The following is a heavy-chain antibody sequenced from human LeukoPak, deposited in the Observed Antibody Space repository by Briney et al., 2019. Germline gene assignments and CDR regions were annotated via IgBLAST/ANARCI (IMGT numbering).Heavy chain of an antibody. V-gene: IGHV4-4*02. CDR1: GGSISSSNW. D-gene: IGHD3-10*01. CDR2: TYHSGST. J-gene: IGHJ6*02. Sequence: SETLSLTCAVSGGSISSSNWWSWVRQPPGEGLEWIGETYHSGSTNYNPSLKSRVTISVDKSKNQFSLKLSSVTAADTAVYYCARDSASLWFGEFYYYGMDVWGQGTTVTVSS. CDR3: ARDSASLWFGEFYYYGMDV.